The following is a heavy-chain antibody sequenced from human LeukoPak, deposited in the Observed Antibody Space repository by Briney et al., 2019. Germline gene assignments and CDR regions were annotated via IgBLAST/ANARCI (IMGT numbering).Heavy chain of an antibody. J-gene: IGHJ4*02. V-gene: IGHV4-59*01. CDR1: GGSISGSY. CDR3: ARGIESYGDYGY. Sequence: SETLSLTCTVSGGSISGSYWSWIRQPPGKGLEWIAYMYNSGSTNYNPSLKSRVTISIDTSKNQFSLKLSSLTATDTAIYYCARGIESYGDYGYWGQGILVTVSS. CDR2: MYNSGST. D-gene: IGHD4-17*01.